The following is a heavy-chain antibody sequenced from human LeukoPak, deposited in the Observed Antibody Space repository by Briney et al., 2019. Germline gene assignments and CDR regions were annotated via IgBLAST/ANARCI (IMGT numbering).Heavy chain of an antibody. CDR3: ASEAFCAGGRCYLHRVAS. J-gene: IGHJ4*02. V-gene: IGHV1-2*02. CDR2: IDTKSGGT. Sequence: ASVKVSCKASGYTFTAYYMHWVRQAPGQGLEWMGWIDTKSGGTTYAQKFQGRVTITRDTSIDTAYMELSRLISDDTALYYCASEAFCAGGRCYLHRVASWGPGTLVTVSA. CDR1: GYTFTAYY. D-gene: IGHD2-8*02.